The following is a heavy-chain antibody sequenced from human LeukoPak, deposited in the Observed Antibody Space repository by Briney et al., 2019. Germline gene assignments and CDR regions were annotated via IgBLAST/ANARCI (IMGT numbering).Heavy chain of an antibody. CDR3: ASHDYDFWSGYSLSGIDY. CDR1: GGSFSGYY. J-gene: IGHJ4*02. Sequence: RPSETLSLTCAVYGGSFSGYYWSWIRQPPGKGLEWIGEINHSGSTNYNPSLKSRVTISVDTSKNQFSLKLSSVTAADTAVYYCASHDYDFWSGYSLSGIDYWGQGTLVTVSS. V-gene: IGHV4-34*01. D-gene: IGHD3-3*01. CDR2: INHSGST.